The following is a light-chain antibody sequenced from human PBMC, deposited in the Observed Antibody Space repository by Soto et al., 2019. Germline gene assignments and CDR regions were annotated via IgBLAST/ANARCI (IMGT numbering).Light chain of an antibody. J-gene: IGLJ3*02. V-gene: IGLV3-21*04. CDR3: QVWDSSSDPWV. CDR1: NIGSKS. Sequence: SYELTQPPSVLVAPGKTARITCGGNNIGSKSVHWYQQKPGQAPVLVIYYDSDRPSGIPERFSGSNSGNTATLTISRVEAGDEADYYCQVWDSSSDPWVFGGGTKLTVL. CDR2: YDS.